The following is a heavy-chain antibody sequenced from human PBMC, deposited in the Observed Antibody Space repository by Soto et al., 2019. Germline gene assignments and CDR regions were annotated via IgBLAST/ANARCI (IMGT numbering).Heavy chain of an antibody. V-gene: IGHV3-23*01. D-gene: IGHD6-6*01. CDR2: ISGSGGST. CDR3: AKDYFTAARAIPGCFDY. Sequence: EVQLLESGGGLVQPGGSLRLSCAASGFTFSSYAMSWVRQAPGKGLEWVSAISGSGGSTYYADSVKGRFTISRDNSKNTLYLQMNSLRAEDTAVYYCAKDYFTAARAIPGCFDYWGQGTLVTVSS. J-gene: IGHJ4*02. CDR1: GFTFSSYA.